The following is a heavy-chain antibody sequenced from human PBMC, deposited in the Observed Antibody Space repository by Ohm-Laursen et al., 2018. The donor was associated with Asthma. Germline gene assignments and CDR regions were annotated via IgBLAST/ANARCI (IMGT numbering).Heavy chain of an antibody. CDR2: ISYDGSNK. D-gene: IGHD1-26*01. Sequence: RSLRLSCAASGFTFSSYGMHWVRQAPGKGLEWVAVISYDGSNKYYADSVKGRFTISRDNSKNTLYLQMNSLRAEDTAVYYCAGGSDAFDIWGQGTMVTVSS. CDR1: GFTFSSYG. CDR3: AGGSDAFDI. V-gene: IGHV3-30*03. J-gene: IGHJ3*02.